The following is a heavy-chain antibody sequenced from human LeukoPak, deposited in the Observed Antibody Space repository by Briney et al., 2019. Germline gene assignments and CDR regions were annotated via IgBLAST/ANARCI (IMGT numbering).Heavy chain of an antibody. CDR1: GFTFSSYG. CDR2: IAYHGGAE. CDR3: ARGGTGYSWFFDY. V-gene: IGHV3-30*03. D-gene: IGHD3/OR15-3a*01. Sequence: GRSLRLSCAASGFTFSSYGMHWVRQAPGKGLEWVAVIAYHGGAEYFADSVKGRFTISRDNSKNTVDLQLNSLRAEDTAVYYCARGGTGYSWFFDYWGQGTLVTVSS. J-gene: IGHJ4*02.